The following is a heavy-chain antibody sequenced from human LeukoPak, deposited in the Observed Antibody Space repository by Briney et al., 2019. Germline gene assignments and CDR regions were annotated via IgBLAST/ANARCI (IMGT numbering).Heavy chain of an antibody. CDR2: IKHDGSEK. CDR1: GLTFSSDW. Sequence: PGGSLRLSCAASGLTFSSDWMSWVRQAPGKGLEWVANIKHDGSEKYYVDSVKGRFTISRDNGKNSLYLQMNSLRAEDTAMYYCARGPDRFDPWGQGTLVTVSS. CDR3: ARGPDRFDP. V-gene: IGHV3-7*01. J-gene: IGHJ5*02.